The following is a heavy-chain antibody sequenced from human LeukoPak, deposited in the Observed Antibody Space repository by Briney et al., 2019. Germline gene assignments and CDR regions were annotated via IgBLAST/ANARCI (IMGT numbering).Heavy chain of an antibody. V-gene: IGHV4-30-2*01. CDR1: GGSISSGGYS. CDR3: ARDQNYYDSSGYRNLWYFDL. CDR2: IYHSGST. D-gene: IGHD3-22*01. J-gene: IGHJ2*01. Sequence: SSQTLPLTCAVSGGSISSGGYSWSWIRQPPGKGLEWIGYIYHSGSTYYNPSLKSRVTISVDRSKNQFSLKLSSVTAADTAVYYCARDQNYYDSSGYRNLWYFDLWGRGTLVTVSS.